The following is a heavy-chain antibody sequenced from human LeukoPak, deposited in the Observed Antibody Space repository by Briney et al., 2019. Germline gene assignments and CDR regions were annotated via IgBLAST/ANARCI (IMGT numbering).Heavy chain of an antibody. J-gene: IGHJ4*02. V-gene: IGHV3-7*04. CDR2: IKEDGSAE. CDR3: AKDDEGYY. D-gene: IGHD3-3*01. Sequence: PGGSLRLSCAASGFTFSSYSMNWVRQAPGKGLEWVANIKEDGSAEYYVDSVKGRFTISRDNAKNSLYLQMNSLRAEDTAVYYCAKDDEGYYWGQGILVTVSS. CDR1: GFTFSSYS.